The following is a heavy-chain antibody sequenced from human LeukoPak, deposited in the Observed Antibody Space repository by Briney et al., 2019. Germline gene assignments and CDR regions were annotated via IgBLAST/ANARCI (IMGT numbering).Heavy chain of an antibody. Sequence: SETLSLTCTVSGGSISSYYWSWIRQPPGKGLEWIGHIYYSGSTHYNPSLKSRVTISVDKSKNQFSLKLSSVTAADTAVYYCARVVDTALYYFDYWGQGTLVTVSS. CDR2: IYYSGST. CDR1: GGSISSYY. V-gene: IGHV4-59*12. J-gene: IGHJ4*02. D-gene: IGHD5-18*01. CDR3: ARVVDTALYYFDY.